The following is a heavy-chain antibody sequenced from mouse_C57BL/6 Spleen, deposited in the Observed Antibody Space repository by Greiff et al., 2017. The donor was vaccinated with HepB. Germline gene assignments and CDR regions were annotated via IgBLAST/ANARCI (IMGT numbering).Heavy chain of an antibody. CDR2: IDPSDSYT. CDR3: AQGTTVVARWYFDV. D-gene: IGHD1-1*01. Sequence: QVQLQQPGAELVMPGASVKLSCKASGYTFTSYWMHWVKQRPGQGLEWIGEIDPSDSYTNYNQKFKGKSTLTVDKSSSTAYMQLSSLTSEDSAVYYCAQGTTVVARWYFDVWGTGTTVTVSS. CDR1: GYTFTSYW. V-gene: IGHV1-69*01. J-gene: IGHJ1*03.